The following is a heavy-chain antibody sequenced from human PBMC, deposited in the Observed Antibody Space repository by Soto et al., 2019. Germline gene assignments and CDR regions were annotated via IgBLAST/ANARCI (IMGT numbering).Heavy chain of an antibody. J-gene: IGHJ5*02. CDR3: ARQNYVNKWFDP. D-gene: IGHD3-16*01. CDR1: GDSISSDQYC. Sequence: PSETLSLTCSISGDSISSDQYCWGWVRQTPGKGLEWIGTIYYSRRTYYNQSLKGRATVSVDTSDTQFSLSLNSVTATDTAVYYCARQNYVNKWFDPWGQGTLVTVSS. V-gene: IGHV4-39*01. CDR2: IYYSRRT.